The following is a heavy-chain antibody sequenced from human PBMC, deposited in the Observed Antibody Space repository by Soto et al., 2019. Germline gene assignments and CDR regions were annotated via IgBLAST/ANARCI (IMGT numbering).Heavy chain of an antibody. J-gene: IGHJ5*02. D-gene: IGHD3-3*01. V-gene: IGHV4-39*01. CDR1: GGSISSSRYY. CDR2: IYYSGRT. CDR3: ARNDFWSGYYIHNWFDP. Sequence: SETLSLTCTVSGGSISSSRYYWGWIRQPLGKGLEWIGSIYYSGRTYDNPSLKSRVTISVDTSKNEFSLKLSSVTAADTAVYYCARNDFWSGYYIHNWFDPWGQGTLVTVSS.